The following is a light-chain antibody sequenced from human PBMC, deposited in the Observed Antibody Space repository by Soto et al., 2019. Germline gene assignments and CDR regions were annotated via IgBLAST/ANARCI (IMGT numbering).Light chain of an antibody. V-gene: IGLV2-8*01. CDR3: SSDAGNDKYV. Sequence: QSVLTQPPSASGSPGQSVTISCTGTSSDVGGYNYVSWYQHHPGKAPKLMIYEVSKRPSGVPDRFSGSKSGNTASLTVSGLQADDEADYYCSSDAGNDKYVFGRGTKVTVL. CDR1: SSDVGGYNY. J-gene: IGLJ1*01. CDR2: EVS.